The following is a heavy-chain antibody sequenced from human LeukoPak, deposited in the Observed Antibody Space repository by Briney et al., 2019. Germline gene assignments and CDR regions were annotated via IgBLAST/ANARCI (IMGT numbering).Heavy chain of an antibody. V-gene: IGHV1-46*01. Sequence: ASVKVSCKASGYTFTSYWLHWVRQAPGQGLEWMGITNPSSGNTAYAQKFKGRITMTRDTSTSTVYMELSSLRSDDTAVYYCARDKDSTGWYGGFDSWGQGTLVTVSS. CDR1: GYTFTSYW. CDR3: ARDKDSTGWYGGFDS. D-gene: IGHD6-19*01. CDR2: TNPSSGNT. J-gene: IGHJ4*02.